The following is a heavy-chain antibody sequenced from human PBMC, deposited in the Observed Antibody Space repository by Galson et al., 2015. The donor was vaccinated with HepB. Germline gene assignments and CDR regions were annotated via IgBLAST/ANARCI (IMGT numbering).Heavy chain of an antibody. V-gene: IGHV3-23*01. J-gene: IGHJ4*02. D-gene: IGHD6-19*01. CDR1: GFTFSSYA. CDR3: AIVSSGRRSNFDY. Sequence: SLRLSCAASGFTFSSYAMSWVRQAPGKGLEWVSAISGSGGSTYYADSVKGRFTISRDNSKNTLYLQMNSLRAEDTAVYYCAIVSSGRRSNFDYWGQGTLVTVSS. CDR2: ISGSGGST.